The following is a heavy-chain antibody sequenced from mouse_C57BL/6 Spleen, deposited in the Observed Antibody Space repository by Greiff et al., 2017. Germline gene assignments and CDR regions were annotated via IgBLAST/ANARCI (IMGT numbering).Heavy chain of an antibody. J-gene: IGHJ4*01. V-gene: IGHV1-18*01. CDR3: ARGLWLRRGYYAMDY. CDR1: GYTFTDYN. Sequence: VQLQQSGPELVKPGASVKIPCKASGYTFTDYNMDWVKQSHGKSLEWIGDINPNNGGTIYNQKFKGKATLTVDKSSSTAYMELRSLTSEDTAVYYCARGLWLRRGYYAMDYWGQGTSVTVSS. CDR2: INPNNGGT. D-gene: IGHD2-2*01.